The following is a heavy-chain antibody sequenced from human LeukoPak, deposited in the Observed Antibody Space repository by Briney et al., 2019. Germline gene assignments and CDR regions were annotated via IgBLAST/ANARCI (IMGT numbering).Heavy chain of an antibody. D-gene: IGHD2/OR15-2a*01. CDR3: ARDLSYAFDI. J-gene: IGHJ3*02. CDR2: INSGSRTR. V-gene: IGHV3-48*02. CDR1: GFTLSSYN. Sequence: PGGSLRLSCAASGFTLSSYNMNWVRQAPGKGLEWVSYINSGSRTRSYADSVKGRFTISRDNAKNSLYLQMNSLRDDDTAVYYCARDLSYAFDIWGQGTVVTVSS.